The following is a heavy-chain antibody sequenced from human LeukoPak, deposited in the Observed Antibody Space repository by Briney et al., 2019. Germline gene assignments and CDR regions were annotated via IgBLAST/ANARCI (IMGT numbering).Heavy chain of an antibody. CDR2: IKQDGSEK. CDR3: ATSRVFDY. Sequence: GGSLRLSCAASGLTFSRYWMTWFRQAPGKGLEWVANIKQDGSEKYYVDSVKGRFTISRDNVKNSLYLQMHSLRIEDTAVYYCATSRVFDYWGQGALVTVSS. CDR1: GLTFSRYW. V-gene: IGHV3-7*01. J-gene: IGHJ4*02.